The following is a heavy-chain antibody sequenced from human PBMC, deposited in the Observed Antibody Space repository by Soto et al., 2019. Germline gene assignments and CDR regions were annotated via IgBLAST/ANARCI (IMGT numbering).Heavy chain of an antibody. V-gene: IGHV3-23*01. CDR3: AKDPPPGGSGSYYCFDY. CDR2: ISGSGGST. D-gene: IGHD3-10*01. J-gene: IGHJ4*02. Sequence: EVQLLESGGGLVQPGGSLRLSCAASGFTFSSYAMSWVRQAPGKGLEWVSAISGSGGSTYYADSVKGRFTISRDNSKNTLYLQMNSLRAEDTAVYYGAKDPPPGGSGSYYCFDYWGQGTLVTVSS. CDR1: GFTFSSYA.